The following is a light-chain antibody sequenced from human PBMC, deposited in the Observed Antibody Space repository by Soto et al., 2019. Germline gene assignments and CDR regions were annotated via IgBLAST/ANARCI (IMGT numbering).Light chain of an antibody. J-gene: IGKJ2*01. CDR3: QQRSNWPPYT. CDR1: QSVSSY. V-gene: IGKV3-11*01. Sequence: EIVLTQSPATLSLSPGEIATLSCRSSQSVSSYLAWYQHKPGQAPRLLIYDASNRATSITAIFSGCGSGTDFTLNISRLEPEDFSVYYCQQRSNWPPYTLGQGTTLEIK. CDR2: DAS.